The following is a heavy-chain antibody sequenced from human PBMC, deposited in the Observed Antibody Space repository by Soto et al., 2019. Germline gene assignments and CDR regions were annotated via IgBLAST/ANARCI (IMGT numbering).Heavy chain of an antibody. D-gene: IGHD3-22*01. Sequence: SETLSLTCTVSGGSVSSGSYYWSWIRQPPGKGLEWIGYIYYSGSTNYNPSLKSRVTISVDTSKNQFSLKLSSVTAADTAVYYCARSTTYYYDSSGYYDAFDIWGQGTMVTVSS. J-gene: IGHJ3*02. CDR3: ARSTTYYYDSSGYYDAFDI. CDR1: GGSVSSGSYY. CDR2: IYYSGST. V-gene: IGHV4-61*01.